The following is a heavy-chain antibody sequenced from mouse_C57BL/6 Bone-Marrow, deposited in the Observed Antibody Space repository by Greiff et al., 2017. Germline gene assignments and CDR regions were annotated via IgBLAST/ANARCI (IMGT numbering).Heavy chain of an antibody. CDR3: ARWGLLRYFDV. CDR1: GYTFTSYW. D-gene: IGHD2-3*01. V-gene: IGHV1-55*01. CDR2: IYPGSGST. Sequence: QVQLQQPGAELVKPGASVKMSCKASGYTFTSYWITWVKQRPGQGLAWIGDIYPGSGSTNYNEKFKSKATLSVDTSYSTAYMQLSILTAEDSAVYYCARWGLLRYFDVWGTGTTVAVAS. J-gene: IGHJ1*03.